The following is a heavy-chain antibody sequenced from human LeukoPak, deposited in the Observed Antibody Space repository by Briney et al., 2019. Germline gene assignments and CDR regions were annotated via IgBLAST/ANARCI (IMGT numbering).Heavy chain of an antibody. CDR3: ARGGRAAMVRY. J-gene: IGHJ4*02. Sequence: PSETLSLTCAVYGGSFSGYYWSWIRQPPGKGLEWIGEINHSGSTNYNPSLKSRVTISVDTSKNQFSLKLSSVTAADTAVYYCARGGRAAMVRYWGQGTLVTVSS. D-gene: IGHD5-18*01. V-gene: IGHV4-34*01. CDR2: INHSGST. CDR1: GGSFSGYY.